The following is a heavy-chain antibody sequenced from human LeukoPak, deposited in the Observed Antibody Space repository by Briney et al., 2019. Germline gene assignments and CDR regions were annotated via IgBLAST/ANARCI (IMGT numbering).Heavy chain of an antibody. D-gene: IGHD4-17*01. J-gene: IGHJ4*02. CDR1: GVSISSYY. CDR3: ARVYGDYLDY. V-gene: IGHV4-59*01. Sequence: SSETLSLTCTVSGVSISSYYWSWIRQPPGKGLEWIGYIYYSGSTNYNPSLKSRVTISVDTSKNQFSLKLSSVTAADTAVYYCARVYGDYLDYWGQGTLVTVSS. CDR2: IYYSGST.